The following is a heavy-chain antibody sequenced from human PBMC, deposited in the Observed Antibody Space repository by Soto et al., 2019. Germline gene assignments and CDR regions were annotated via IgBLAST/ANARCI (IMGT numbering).Heavy chain of an antibody. Sequence: QVQLQESGPGLVKPSQTLSLTCTVSVGSISSGDYNWSWIRQPPGKGLEWIGYIYYSGYTYYNRSLKSRVTISVDTSKNQFSLKLNSVTAADTAVYYCARSGDYVPFDYWGQGALVTVSS. V-gene: IGHV4-30-4*01. CDR1: VGSISSGDYN. CDR3: ARSGDYVPFDY. D-gene: IGHD4-17*01. J-gene: IGHJ4*02. CDR2: IYYSGYT.